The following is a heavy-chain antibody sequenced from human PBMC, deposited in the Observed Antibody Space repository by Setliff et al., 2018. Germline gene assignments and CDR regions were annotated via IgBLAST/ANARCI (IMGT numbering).Heavy chain of an antibody. J-gene: IGHJ4*02. D-gene: IGHD2-21*02. V-gene: IGHV3-23*01. CDR2: ISADGSSV. CDR1: GLTFDNYA. CDR3: ARATASLPTTASDY. Sequence: GGSLRLSCAASGLTFDNYAFSWVRQAPGKGLEWISAISADGSSVYYARSVRGRFTVSRDNSNSTVSQQMNSLRTEDTAFYFCARATASLPTTASDYWGQGALVTVSS.